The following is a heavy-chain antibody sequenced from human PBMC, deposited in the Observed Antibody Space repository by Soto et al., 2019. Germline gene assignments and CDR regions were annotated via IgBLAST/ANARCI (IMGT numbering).Heavy chain of an antibody. CDR1: GGSISSSSYY. J-gene: IGHJ4*02. V-gene: IGHV4-39*01. CDR3: ARFRGSGGSCYFDY. D-gene: IGHD2-15*01. CDR2: IYYSAST. Sequence: SETLSLTCTVSGGSISSSSYYWGWIRQPPVKGLEWIGSIYYSASTYYNPSLKSRVTISVDTSKNQFSLKLSSVTAADTAVYYCARFRGSGGSCYFDYWGQGTLVTVSS.